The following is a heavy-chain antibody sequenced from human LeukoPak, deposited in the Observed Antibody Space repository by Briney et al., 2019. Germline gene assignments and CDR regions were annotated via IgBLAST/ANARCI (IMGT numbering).Heavy chain of an antibody. CDR1: GYTFTSYG. CDR3: ATVGWGSSGDY. D-gene: IGHD3-16*01. V-gene: IGHV1-18*01. CDR2: ISAYNGNT. Sequence: ASVKVSCKASGYTFTSYGISWVRQAPGQGLEWMGWISAYNGNTNYAQKFQGRVTITADTSTDTAYMELSSLRSEDTAVYYCATVGWGSSGDYWGQGTLVTVSS. J-gene: IGHJ4*02.